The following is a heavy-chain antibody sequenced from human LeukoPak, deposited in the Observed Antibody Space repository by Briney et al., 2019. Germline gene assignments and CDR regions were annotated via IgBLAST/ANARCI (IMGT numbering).Heavy chain of an antibody. Sequence: GASVKVSCKASGYTFTSYGISWVRQAPGQGLEWMGWISAYNGNTNYAQKLQGRVTMTTDTSTSTAYMELRSLRSDDTAVYYCARDNSPATLNWFDPWGRGTLVTVSS. D-gene: IGHD2-15*01. V-gene: IGHV1-18*01. J-gene: IGHJ5*02. CDR2: ISAYNGNT. CDR3: ARDNSPATLNWFDP. CDR1: GYTFTSYG.